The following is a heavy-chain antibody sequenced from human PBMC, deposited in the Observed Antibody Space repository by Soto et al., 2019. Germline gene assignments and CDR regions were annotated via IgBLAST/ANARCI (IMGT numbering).Heavy chain of an antibody. CDR2: THHSGRT. J-gene: IGHJ4*02. V-gene: IGHV4-38-2*02. D-gene: IGHD4-17*01. Sequence: TLSLTCTVSGFSISSGHYWGWMRQTPGKGLEWIGSTHHSGRTYYSTSLKIRVTISVDTSKNQVSLMLRSVTAADTALYYCATHFYGAYVVDSWGQGTLVTVTS. CDR1: GFSISSGHY. CDR3: ATHFYGAYVVDS.